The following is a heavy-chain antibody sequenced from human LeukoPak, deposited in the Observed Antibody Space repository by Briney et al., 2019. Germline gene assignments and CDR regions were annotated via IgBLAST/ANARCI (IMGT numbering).Heavy chain of an antibody. J-gene: IGHJ4*02. D-gene: IGHD2-2*01. Sequence: GGSLRLSCAASGNYWMHWVRQAPGKGLVWVSHINGDGSWTTYADSVKGRFTISRDNSKNTLYLQMSSLRAEDTAVYYCVNSFVAVAVPATTLGYWGQGTLVTVSS. CDR2: INGDGSWT. V-gene: IGHV3-74*01. CDR3: VNSFVAVAVPATTLGY. CDR1: GNYW.